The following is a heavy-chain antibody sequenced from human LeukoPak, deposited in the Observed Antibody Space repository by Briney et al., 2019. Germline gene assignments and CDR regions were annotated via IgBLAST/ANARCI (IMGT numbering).Heavy chain of an antibody. CDR3: AKDQGSGHGAYTWGTFDY. J-gene: IGHJ4*01. D-gene: IGHD3-16*01. V-gene: IGHV3-23*01. Sequence: PGGSLRLSCAASGFPFNAYWMTWVRQAPGKGLEWVSGINGRGDSTVYADSVTGRFTISRDNSKNTLYLQMNSLRAEDTAVYYCAKDQGSGHGAYTWGTFDYWGLETLVTVFS. CDR1: GFPFNAYW. CDR2: INGRGDST.